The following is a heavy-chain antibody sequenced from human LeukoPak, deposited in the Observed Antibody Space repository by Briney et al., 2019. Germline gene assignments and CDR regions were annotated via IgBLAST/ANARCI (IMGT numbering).Heavy chain of an antibody. Sequence: GGPLRLSCAASGFTFSDYYMSWIRQAPGKGLEWVSHISSSSSYANYADSVKGRFTISRDNAKNTLYLQMNSLRAEDTAVYYCARGRRPSSSSLYWGQGTLVTVSS. CDR2: ISSSSSYA. V-gene: IGHV3-11*06. CDR3: ARGRRPSSSSLY. CDR1: GFTFSDYY. J-gene: IGHJ4*02. D-gene: IGHD6-6*01.